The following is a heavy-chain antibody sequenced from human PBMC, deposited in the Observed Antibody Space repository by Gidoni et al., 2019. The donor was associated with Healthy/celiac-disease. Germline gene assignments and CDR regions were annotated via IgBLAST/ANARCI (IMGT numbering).Heavy chain of an antibody. CDR3: ARDLSLYSYGYDDFDI. CDR1: GFTFRRYA. D-gene: IGHD5-18*01. Sequence: QVQLVEPGGGVVQPGRSLRLSCAASGFTFRRYAMHWVLQAPGKGLEWVAVISDDGSNKYYADTVKGRFTISRDNSKKTLYLQMNRLRAEDTAVYYCARDLSLYSYGYDDFDIWGQGTMVTVSS. J-gene: IGHJ3*02. V-gene: IGHV3-30-3*01. CDR2: ISDDGSNK.